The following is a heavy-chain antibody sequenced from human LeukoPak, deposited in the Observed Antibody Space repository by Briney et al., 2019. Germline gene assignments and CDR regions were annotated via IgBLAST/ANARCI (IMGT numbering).Heavy chain of an antibody. CDR2: IEPDGSKK. D-gene: IGHD3-10*01. J-gene: IGHJ5*02. Sequence: GGSLRLSCAASRFTFSLYWMSWVRQAPGKGLEWVANIEPDGSKKYYVDSVRGRFTIFRDNAKNSVYLQMNSLRAEDTAVYYCARDRTRGVPWFDPWGQGTLVTVSS. V-gene: IGHV3-7*01. CDR3: ARDRTRGVPWFDP. CDR1: RFTFSLYW.